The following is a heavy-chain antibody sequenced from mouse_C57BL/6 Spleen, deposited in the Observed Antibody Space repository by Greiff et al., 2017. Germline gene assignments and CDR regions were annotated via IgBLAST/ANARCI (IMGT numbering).Heavy chain of an antibody. V-gene: IGHV1-80*01. CDR2: IYPGDGDT. Sequence: QVQLKESGAELVKPGASVKISCKASGYAFSSYWMNWVKQRPGKGLEWIGQIYPGDGDTNYNGKFKGKATLTADKSSSTAYMQLSSLTSEDSAVYFCAREDGNPGYFDVWGTGTTVTVSS. J-gene: IGHJ1*03. CDR1: GYAFSSYW. CDR3: AREDGNPGYFDV. D-gene: IGHD1-1*01.